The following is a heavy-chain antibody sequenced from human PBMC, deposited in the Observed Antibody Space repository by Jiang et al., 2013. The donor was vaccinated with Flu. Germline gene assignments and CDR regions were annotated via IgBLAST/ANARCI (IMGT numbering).Heavy chain of an antibody. CDR2: IIPIFGTA. Sequence: SSVKVSCKASGGTFSSYAISWVRQAPGQGLEWMGGIIPIFGTANYAQKLQGRVTMTTDTSTSTAYMELRSLRSDDTAVYYCARDSGGNNFDYWGQGTLVTVSS. J-gene: IGHJ4*02. V-gene: IGHV1-69*05. CDR3: ARDSGGNNFDY. D-gene: IGHD1/OR15-1a*01. CDR1: GGTFSSYA.